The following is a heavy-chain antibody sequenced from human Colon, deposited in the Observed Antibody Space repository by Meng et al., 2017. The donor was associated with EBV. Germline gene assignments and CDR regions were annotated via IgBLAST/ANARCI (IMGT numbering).Heavy chain of an antibody. CDR2: IYRGGGT. V-gene: IGHV4-4*03. Sequence: QVRLEGSGPGLVGPPGTLSLTRAVSGGSISTSDWCSWVRQPPGKGLEWIGEIYRGGGTNYNPSFKSRVTISVDTSNNHFSLKLSYVTAADTAVYYCARVRVIPAAVGFDYWGQGTLVTVSS. CDR3: ARVRVIPAAVGFDY. CDR1: GGSISTSDW. J-gene: IGHJ4*02. D-gene: IGHD2-2*01.